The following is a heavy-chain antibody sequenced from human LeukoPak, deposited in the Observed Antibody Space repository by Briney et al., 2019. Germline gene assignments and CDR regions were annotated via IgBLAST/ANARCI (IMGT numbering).Heavy chain of an antibody. CDR2: ISSSGSGGNT. Sequence: GGSLRLSCVASGVTLSSYAMSWARQAPGKGLEWVSGISSSGSGGNTYYADSVKGRFTISRDNAKNSLYLQLNSLRAEDTAVYYCARARGGYDFDYWGQGTLVTVSS. J-gene: IGHJ4*02. CDR3: ARARGGYDFDY. D-gene: IGHD5-12*01. V-gene: IGHV3-23*01. CDR1: GVTLSSYA.